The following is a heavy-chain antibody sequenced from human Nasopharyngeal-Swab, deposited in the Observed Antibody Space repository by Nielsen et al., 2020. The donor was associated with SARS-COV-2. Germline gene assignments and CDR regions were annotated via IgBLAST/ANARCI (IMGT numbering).Heavy chain of an antibody. V-gene: IGHV3-43*01. CDR1: GFTFDDYG. CDR3: AKGVHYMSYFHTPPSDH. J-gene: IGHJ4*02. D-gene: IGHD3-10*01. Sequence: GESLKISCVASGFTFDDYGLHWVRQVPGKGLGWVSLISWDGVNTYYADSAKGRFTISRDNSRNSLFLQMNSLKTEDTALYYCAKGVHYMSYFHTPPSDHWGQGTPVTVSS. CDR2: ISWDGVNT.